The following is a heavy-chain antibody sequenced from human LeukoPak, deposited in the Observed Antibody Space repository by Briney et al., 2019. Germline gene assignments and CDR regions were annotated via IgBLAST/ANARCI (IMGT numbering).Heavy chain of an antibody. CDR3: ARDSPAVWDILTVKFDY. V-gene: IGHV1-18*01. Sequence: GASVKVSCKASGYTFTSYGISWVRQAPGQGLEWMGWISAYNGNTNYAQKLQGRVTMTTDTSTSTAYMELRSLRSDDTAVYYFARDSPAVWDILTVKFDYWGQGTLVTVSS. J-gene: IGHJ4*02. CDR1: GYTFTSYG. CDR2: ISAYNGNT. D-gene: IGHD3-9*01.